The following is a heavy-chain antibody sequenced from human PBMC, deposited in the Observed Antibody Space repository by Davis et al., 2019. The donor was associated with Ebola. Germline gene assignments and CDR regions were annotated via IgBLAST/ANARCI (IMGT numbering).Heavy chain of an antibody. V-gene: IGHV3-13*01. D-gene: IGHD1-14*01. Sequence: PGGSLRLSCAASGFTFSSYDMHWVRQGTGKGLEWVSAIGPAGDTYYPGSVKGRFTISRENAKNSLYLQMNSLRAGDTAAYYCARGSGHEPMDVWGQGTTVTVSS. CDR2: IGPAGDT. CDR1: GFTFSSYD. CDR3: ARGSGHEPMDV. J-gene: IGHJ6*02.